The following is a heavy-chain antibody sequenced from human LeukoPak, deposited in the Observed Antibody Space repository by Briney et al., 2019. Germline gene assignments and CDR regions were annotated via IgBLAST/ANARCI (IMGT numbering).Heavy chain of an antibody. D-gene: IGHD3-22*01. CDR3: ASLVSAEGYYDSSGYLND. J-gene: IGHJ4*02. V-gene: IGHV3-21*01. CDR1: GLTFSSYS. Sequence: GGSLRLSCAASGLTFSSYSMNWVRQAPGKGLEWVSSISSSSSYIYYADSVKGRFTISRDNAKNSLYLQMNSLRAEDTAVYYCASLVSAEGYYDSSGYLNDWGQGTLVTVSS. CDR2: ISSSSSYI.